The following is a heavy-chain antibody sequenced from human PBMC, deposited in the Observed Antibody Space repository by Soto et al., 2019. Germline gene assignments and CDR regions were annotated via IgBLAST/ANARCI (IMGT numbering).Heavy chain of an antibody. CDR3: ARDDYISGWKVD. V-gene: IGHV6-1*01. D-gene: IGHD6-19*01. CDR1: GDSVSSNSAA. Sequence: SQTLSLTCAISGDSVSSNSAAWHWIRQSPSRGLEWLGRTYYRSEWYNDYALSVKSRISVNPDTSKNQFSLQLNSVTPEDTAVYYLARDDYISGWKVDWVQGTMGTVSS. J-gene: IGHJ4*02. CDR2: TYYRSEWYN.